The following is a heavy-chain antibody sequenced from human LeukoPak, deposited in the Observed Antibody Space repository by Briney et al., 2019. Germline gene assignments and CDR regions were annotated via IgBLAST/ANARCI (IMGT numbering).Heavy chain of an antibody. CDR1: GFTFSSYE. Sequence: GGSLGLSCAASGFTFSSYEMNWVRQAPGKGLEWVGRIKSKTDGGTTDYAAPVKGRITISRDDSKNTLYLQMNSLKTEDTAVYYCTILGYTYGRFDYWGQGTLVTVSS. V-gene: IGHV3-15*01. CDR3: TILGYTYGRFDY. CDR2: IKSKTDGGTT. J-gene: IGHJ4*02. D-gene: IGHD5-18*01.